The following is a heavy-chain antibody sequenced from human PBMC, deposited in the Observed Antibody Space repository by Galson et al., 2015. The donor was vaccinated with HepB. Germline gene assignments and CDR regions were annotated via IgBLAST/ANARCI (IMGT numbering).Heavy chain of an antibody. CDR2: FDPEDGET. CDR3: ATGQLLYWSPGYFDY. J-gene: IGHJ4*02. Sequence: SVKVSCKVSGYTLTELSMHWVRQAPGKGLEWMGGFDPEDGETIYAQKFQGRVTMTEDTSTDTAYMELSSLRSEDTAVYYCATGQLLYWSPGYFDYWGQGTLVTVSS. D-gene: IGHD2-2*02. V-gene: IGHV1-24*01. CDR1: GYTLTELS.